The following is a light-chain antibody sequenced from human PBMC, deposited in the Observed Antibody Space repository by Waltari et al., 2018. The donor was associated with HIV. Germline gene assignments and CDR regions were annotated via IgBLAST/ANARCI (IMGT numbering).Light chain of an antibody. J-gene: IGLJ1*01. CDR2: SNN. CDR3: AAWDDSLKGGA. Sequence: QSVLAQPPSASGTPGQRVTIPCSGSTSNIGGNTVSWYQQPPGTAPKLLTYSNNERPSGVPDRLSGSTSGTSASLVISGLQSEDEADYYCAAWDDSLKGGAFGTGTKVTVL. V-gene: IGLV1-44*01. CDR1: TSNIGGNT.